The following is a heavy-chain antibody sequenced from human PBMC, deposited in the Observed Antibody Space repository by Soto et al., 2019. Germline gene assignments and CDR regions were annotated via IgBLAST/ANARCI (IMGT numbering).Heavy chain of an antibody. J-gene: IGHJ6*02. CDR1: AFTFSGYA. Sequence: DGSIRRPCAPSAFTFSGYALSWVRKAPGQGLERASALRGSGGSTYYADSVKGRFTFSSDNSKNTLYLQMNRLRAEDTAVYYCAKDQGSSSWYEDYYYGMDVWGQGTTVTVSS. V-gene: IGHV3-23*01. CDR3: AKDQGSSSWYEDYYYGMDV. CDR2: LRGSGGST. D-gene: IGHD6-13*01.